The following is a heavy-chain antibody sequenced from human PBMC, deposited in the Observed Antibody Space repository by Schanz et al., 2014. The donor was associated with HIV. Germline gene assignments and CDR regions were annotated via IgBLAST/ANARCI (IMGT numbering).Heavy chain of an antibody. CDR1: GFTFDSFG. J-gene: IGHJ6*02. CDR2: KPKEGRNK. D-gene: IGHD3-10*01. Sequence: QVQLAESGGGVVRPGRSLRLSCAASGFTFDSFGMHWVRQAPGKGLESAPIKPKEGRNKYQAASVKGRFTISRDNSKNTLYLQMNSLRAEDTAVYYCTRLVVRWFGEAHYSMDVWGQGTTVTVAS. CDR3: TRLVVRWFGEAHYSMDV. V-gene: IGHV3-30*03.